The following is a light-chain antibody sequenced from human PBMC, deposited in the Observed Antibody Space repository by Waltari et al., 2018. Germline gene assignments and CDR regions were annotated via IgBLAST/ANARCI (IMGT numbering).Light chain of an antibody. CDR2: GAS. CDR1: QSVSSN. V-gene: IGKV3-15*01. J-gene: IGKJ2*01. Sequence: EIVITHSPATLSVSPGERATLSCRASQSVSSNLAWYQQKPGQAPRLLIYGASTRATGIPARFSGSGSGTEFTLTISSLQSEDFAVYYCQQYNNWPRGTFGQGTKLEIK. CDR3: QQYNNWPRGT.